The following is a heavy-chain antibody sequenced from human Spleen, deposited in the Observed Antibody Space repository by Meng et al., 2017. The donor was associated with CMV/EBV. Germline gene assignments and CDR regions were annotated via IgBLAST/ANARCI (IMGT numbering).Heavy chain of an antibody. D-gene: IGHD2-2*01. CDR1: GYTFTSYY. CDR2: INPSGGST. Sequence: ASVKVSCKASGYTFTSYYMHWVRQAPGQGLEWMGIINPSGGSTSYAQKFQGRVTMTRGTSTSTVYMELSSLRSEDTAVYYCARGLAGLVVPHDELDYWGQGTLVTVSS. V-gene: IGHV1-46*01. CDR3: ARGLAGLVVPHDELDY. J-gene: IGHJ4*02.